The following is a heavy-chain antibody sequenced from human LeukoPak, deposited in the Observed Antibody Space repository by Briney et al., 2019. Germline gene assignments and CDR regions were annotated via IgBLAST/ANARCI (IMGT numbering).Heavy chain of an antibody. D-gene: IGHD6-19*01. J-gene: IGHJ5*02. CDR2: ISGSGGST. CDR3: AKFYSSGWYEGSANWFDP. Sequence: GGSLRLSCAASGFTFSSYGMSWVRQAPGKGLEWVSAISGSGGSTYYAGSVKGRFTISRDNSKNTLYLQMNSLRAEDTAVYYCAKFYSSGWYEGSANWFDPWGQGTLVTVSS. V-gene: IGHV3-23*01. CDR1: GFTFSSYG.